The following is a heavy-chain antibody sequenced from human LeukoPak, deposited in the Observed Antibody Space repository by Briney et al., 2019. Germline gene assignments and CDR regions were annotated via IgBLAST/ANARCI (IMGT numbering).Heavy chain of an antibody. CDR3: SRVRGITFGGVIVTAPDY. CDR1: GYTFTSYG. J-gene: IGHJ4*02. Sequence: ASVKVSCKASGYTFTSYGISWVRQAPGQGLEWMGWISAYNGNTNYAQKLQGRVTMTTDTSTSTAYMVLRSLRSDDTAVYYCSRVRGITFGGVIVTAPDYWGQGTLVTVSS. V-gene: IGHV1-18*01. D-gene: IGHD3-16*02. CDR2: ISAYNGNT.